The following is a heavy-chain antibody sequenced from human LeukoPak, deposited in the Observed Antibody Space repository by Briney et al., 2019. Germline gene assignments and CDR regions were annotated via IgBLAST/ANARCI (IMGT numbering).Heavy chain of an antibody. Sequence: ASVKVSCKASGYTFTGYYMHWVRQAPGQGLEWMGWINANSGGTNYAQKFQGRVTMTRDTSTSTVYMELSSLRSDDTAVYYCAAGPDAPDAFDVWGQGTMVTVS. V-gene: IGHV1-2*02. CDR1: GYTFTGYY. CDR3: AAGPDAPDAFDV. CDR2: INANSGGT. J-gene: IGHJ3*01.